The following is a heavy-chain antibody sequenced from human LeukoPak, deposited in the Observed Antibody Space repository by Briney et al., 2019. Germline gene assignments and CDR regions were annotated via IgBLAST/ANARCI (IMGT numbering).Heavy chain of an antibody. Sequence: SSVKVSCKASGGTFSSYAISWVRQAPGQGLEWMGRIIPIFGTANYAQKFQGRVTITTDKSTSTAYMELSSLRSEDTAVYYCARPGVEGRGAPEYFDYWGQGTLATVSS. V-gene: IGHV1-69*05. D-gene: IGHD3-10*01. CDR2: IIPIFGTA. CDR1: GGTFSSYA. CDR3: ARPGVEGRGAPEYFDY. J-gene: IGHJ4*02.